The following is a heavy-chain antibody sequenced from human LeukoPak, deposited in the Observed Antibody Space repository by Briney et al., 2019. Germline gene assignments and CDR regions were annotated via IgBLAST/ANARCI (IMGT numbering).Heavy chain of an antibody. CDR3: ARGAVAGTLDYFQH. Sequence: GGSLRLSCAASGFTFDDYGMSWVRQAPGKGLEWVSGITWNGGNTVYADSVKGRFTISRDNAKSSLYLQMNSLRAEDTALYYCARGAVAGTLDYFQHWGQGTLVTVSS. V-gene: IGHV3-20*04. CDR2: ITWNGGNT. CDR1: GFTFDDYG. J-gene: IGHJ1*01. D-gene: IGHD6-19*01.